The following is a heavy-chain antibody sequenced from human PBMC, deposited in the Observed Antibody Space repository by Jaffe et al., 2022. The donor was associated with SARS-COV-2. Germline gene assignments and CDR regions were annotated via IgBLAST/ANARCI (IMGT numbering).Heavy chain of an antibody. V-gene: IGHV3-7*01. CDR1: GFTFSSYW. CDR2: IKQDGSEK. D-gene: IGHD2-15*01. CDR3: ARDRPPSIAGPFYCSGGSCYSKDYGNDY. J-gene: IGHJ4*02. Sequence: EVQLVESGGGLVQPGGSLRLSCAASGFTFSSYWMSWVRQAPGKGLEWVANIKQDGSEKYYVDSVKGRFTISRDNAKNSLYLQMNSLRAEDTAVYYCARDRPPSIAGPFYCSGGSCYSKDYGNDYWGQGTLVTVSS.